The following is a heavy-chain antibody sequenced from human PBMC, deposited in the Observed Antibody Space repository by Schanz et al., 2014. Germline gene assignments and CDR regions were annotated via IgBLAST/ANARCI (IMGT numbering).Heavy chain of an antibody. CDR2: ISAYNGNT. Sequence: QVQLVQSGAEVKKPGASVKVSCKASGYTFTSYGINWVRQAPGQGLEWMGWISAYNGNTNYAQKLQGRVTMTTDTATSTAYMELRSLRSDDAAVYYCARGGYSSGWYDRDIAHCDYWGQGTRVTVSS. V-gene: IGHV1-18*01. CDR3: ARGGYSSGWYDRDIAHCDY. CDR1: GYTFTSYG. D-gene: IGHD6-19*01. J-gene: IGHJ4*02.